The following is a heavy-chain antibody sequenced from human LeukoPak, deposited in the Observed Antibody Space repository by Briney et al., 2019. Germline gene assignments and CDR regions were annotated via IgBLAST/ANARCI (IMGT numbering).Heavy chain of an antibody. D-gene: IGHD6-13*01. CDR3: ARPPLGAAAGTSDMDV. V-gene: IGHV5-51*01. J-gene: IGHJ6*02. CDR1: GYSFTSYW. CDR2: IYPGDSDT. Sequence: GESLKISCKGSGYSFTSYWIGWVRQMPGKGLEWMGIIYPGDSDTRYSPSFQGQVTISADKSISTAYLQWSSLKASDTAMYYCARPPLGAAAGTSDMDVWGQGTTVTVSS.